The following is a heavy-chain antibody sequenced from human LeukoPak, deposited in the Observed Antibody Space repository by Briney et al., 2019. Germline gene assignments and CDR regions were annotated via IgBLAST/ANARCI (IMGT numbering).Heavy chain of an antibody. CDR3: ARVETWIQLWSQTTYFDY. CDR1: GFTFTSYG. J-gene: IGHJ4*02. CDR2: ISAYNGNT. V-gene: IGHV1-18*01. Sequence: GGSLRLSCAASGFTFTSYGISWVRQAPGQGLEWMGWISAYNGNTNYAQKLQGRVTITTDTSTSTAYMELRSLRSDDTAVYYCARVETWIQLWSQTTYFDYWGQGTLVTVSS. D-gene: IGHD5-18*01.